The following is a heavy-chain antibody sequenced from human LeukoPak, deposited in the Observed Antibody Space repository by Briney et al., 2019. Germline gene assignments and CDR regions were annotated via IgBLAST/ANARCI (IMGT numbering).Heavy chain of an antibody. J-gene: IGHJ4*02. CDR1: GFTFSSYG. V-gene: IGHV3-23*01. CDR2: ISGSGGST. Sequence: GGTLRLSCAASGFTFSSYGTSWVRQAPGKGLEWVSGISGSGGSTDYADSVKGRFTISRDKSKNTLYLQMNSLRAEDTAVYYCAKRANSSGWYVPFFDYWGQGTLVTVSS. D-gene: IGHD6-19*01. CDR3: AKRANSSGWYVPFFDY.